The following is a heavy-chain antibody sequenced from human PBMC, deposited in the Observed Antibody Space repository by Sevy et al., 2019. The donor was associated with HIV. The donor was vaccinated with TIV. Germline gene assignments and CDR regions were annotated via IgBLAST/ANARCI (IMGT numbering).Heavy chain of an antibody. CDR2: IYFPGNT. V-gene: IGHV4-59*01. CDR3: ARDSTTRPRVLDY. CDR1: GGSISSYF. D-gene: IGHD1-1*01. Sequence: SETLSLTCSVSGGSISSYFWTWVRQSPGKGLEWIGNIYFPGNTDYSPSLKSRVTLSLDTSKSQFSLTLKSVPAADTAIYFCARDSTTRPRVLDYWGQGTLVTVSS. J-gene: IGHJ4*02.